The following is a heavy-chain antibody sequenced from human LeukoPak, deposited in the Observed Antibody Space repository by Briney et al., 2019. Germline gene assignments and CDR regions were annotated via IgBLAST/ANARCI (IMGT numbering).Heavy chain of an antibody. CDR3: ARDLRMVRGVTPDY. CDR1: GFTFSSYS. J-gene: IGHJ4*02. Sequence: GGSLRLSCAASGFTFSSYSMNWVRQAPGKGLEWVSSISSSSSSYIYYADSVKGRFTISRDNAKNSLYLQMNSLRAEDTAVYYCARDLRMVRGVTPDYWGQGTLVTVSS. D-gene: IGHD3-10*01. V-gene: IGHV3-21*01. CDR2: ISSSSSSYI.